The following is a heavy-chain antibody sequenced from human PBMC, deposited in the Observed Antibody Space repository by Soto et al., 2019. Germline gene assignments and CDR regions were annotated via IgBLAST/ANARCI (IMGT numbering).Heavy chain of an antibody. D-gene: IGHD4-17*01. V-gene: IGHV4-30-2*05. CDR1: GGSISSGGYS. J-gene: IGHJ5*01. Sequence: ASETLSLTCAVSGGSISSGGYSWSWIRQPPGKGLQWIGYIYYTGSTHYIPSLKSRISISLDTSENQFSLKLSSVTAADTAVYYCATSTVTSEMNWFDSWGQGTLVTVSS. CDR2: IYYTGST. CDR3: ATSTVTSEMNWFDS.